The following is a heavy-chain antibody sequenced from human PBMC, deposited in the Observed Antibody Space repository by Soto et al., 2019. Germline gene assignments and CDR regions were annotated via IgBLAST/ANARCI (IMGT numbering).Heavy chain of an antibody. CDR1: GYTFTSSD. V-gene: IGHV1-18*04. J-gene: IGHJ2*01. Sequence: ASVKVSCKPSGYTFTSSDITWVRQAPGQGLEWMGWISPYNGQTNYSQILQGRVTMTTDTLTSSAYMELRSLTSDDTAVYYCARSNYDFWSGYGYFDFWGRGTLVTVYS. CDR2: ISPYNGQT. CDR3: ARSNYDFWSGYGYFDF. D-gene: IGHD3-3*01.